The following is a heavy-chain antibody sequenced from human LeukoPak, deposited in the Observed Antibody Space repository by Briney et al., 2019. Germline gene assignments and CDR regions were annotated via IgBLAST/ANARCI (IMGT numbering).Heavy chain of an antibody. Sequence: GASVKVSCKASGGTFSSHAISWVRQAPGQGLEWMGWMNPNSGNTGYAQKFQGRVTMTRNTSISTAYMELSSLRSEDTAVYYCARVGDGPDDYWGQGTLVTVSS. CDR2: MNPNSGNT. CDR3: ARVGDGPDDY. D-gene: IGHD3-10*01. V-gene: IGHV1-8*02. J-gene: IGHJ4*02. CDR1: GGTFSSHA.